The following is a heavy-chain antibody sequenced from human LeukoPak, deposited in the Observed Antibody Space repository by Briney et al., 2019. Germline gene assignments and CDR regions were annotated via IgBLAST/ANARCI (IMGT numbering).Heavy chain of an antibody. D-gene: IGHD5-24*01. CDR2: ISTDGGTT. Sequence: PGGSLRLSRAASGITLRNHWMHWVRQAPGKGLVWVSRISTDGGTTTYADSVRGRFTISRDNANNTLYLQMNSLRAEDTAVYYCAREIQRTVEMTTNRAFDIWGQGTMVTVSS. CDR1: GITLRNHW. V-gene: IGHV3-74*01. CDR3: AREIQRTVEMTTNRAFDI. J-gene: IGHJ3*02.